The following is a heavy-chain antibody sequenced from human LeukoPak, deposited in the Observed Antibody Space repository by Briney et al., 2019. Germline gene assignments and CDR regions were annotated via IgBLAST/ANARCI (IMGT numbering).Heavy chain of an antibody. Sequence: PSETLSLTCTVSGGSISSYYWSWIRQPPGKGLEWIGYVYYSGGTNYNPSLKSRVTISVDTSKKQFSLRLSSVTAADTAVYYCARRGGDSSGNFDYWGQGTLVTVSS. D-gene: IGHD3-22*01. V-gene: IGHV4-59*08. CDR2: VYYSGGT. CDR3: ARRGGDSSGNFDY. CDR1: GGSISSYY. J-gene: IGHJ4*02.